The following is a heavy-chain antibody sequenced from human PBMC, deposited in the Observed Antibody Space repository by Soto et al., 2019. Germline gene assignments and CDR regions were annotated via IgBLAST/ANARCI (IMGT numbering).Heavy chain of an antibody. V-gene: IGHV2-5*01. J-gene: IGHJ4*02. CDR1: GFSLNTNGEG. Sequence: QITLKESGPTVVKHTQTLTLTCTFSGFSLNTNGEGVGWIRQPQGEAFEWLGVIDWNDDKRYSPSLNSRLTSTKDASKNQVSLSLTNVDPGDTATCFCAHRLSPGHFDYCWEGTQVTVSS. CDR2: IDWNDDK. CDR3: AHRLSPGHFDY.